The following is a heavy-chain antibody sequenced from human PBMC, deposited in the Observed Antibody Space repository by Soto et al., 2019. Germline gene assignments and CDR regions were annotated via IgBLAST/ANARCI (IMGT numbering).Heavy chain of an antibody. Sequence: EVQLVESGGGLVKPGGSLRISCAASGFTFSSYSMNWVRQAPGKGLEWVSYISSSSSTIYYADSVKGRFASSRDNANNSLYLQIHRLRDEDTAVYYWARTEWLSGQFDTWGQGTLVTVSS. V-gene: IGHV3-48*02. CDR3: ARTEWLSGQFDT. CDR1: GFTFSSYS. J-gene: IGHJ5*02. D-gene: IGHD3-3*01. CDR2: ISSSSSTI.